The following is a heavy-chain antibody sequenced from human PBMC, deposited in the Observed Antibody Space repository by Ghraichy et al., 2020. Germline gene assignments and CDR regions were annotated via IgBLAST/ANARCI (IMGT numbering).Heavy chain of an antibody. D-gene: IGHD1-26*01. CDR2: TRNKANSYTT. CDR3: VRARATPYPALDS. J-gene: IGHJ4*02. CDR1: GFTFSDHY. V-gene: IGHV3-72*01. Sequence: GALRLSCAVSGFTFSDHYMDWVRQAPGKGLEWVGRTRNKANSYTTEYAASVKGRFTISRDESMKTLYLQMNSLKTEDTAVYYCVRARATPYPALDSWGQGTLVTVSS.